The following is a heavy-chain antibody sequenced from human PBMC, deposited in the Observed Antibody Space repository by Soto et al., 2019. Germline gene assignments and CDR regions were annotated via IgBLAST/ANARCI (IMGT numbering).Heavy chain of an antibody. D-gene: IGHD3-3*01. CDR2: MNPNSGNT. V-gene: IGHV1-8*01. Sequence: ASVKVSCKASGYTFTSYDINWVRQATGQGLEWMGWMNPNSGNTGYAQKFQGRVTMTRNTSISTAYMELSSLRSEDTAVYYCAIAHVPIFGLVIMPHYSYYYGMDVWGQGTTVTVSS. CDR1: GYTFTSYD. J-gene: IGHJ6*02. CDR3: AIAHVPIFGLVIMPHYSYYYGMDV.